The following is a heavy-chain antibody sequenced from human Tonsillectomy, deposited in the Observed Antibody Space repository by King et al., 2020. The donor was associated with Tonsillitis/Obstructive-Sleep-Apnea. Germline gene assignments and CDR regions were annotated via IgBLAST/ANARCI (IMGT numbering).Heavy chain of an antibody. V-gene: IGHV4-59*08. Sequence: QLQESGPGLVKPSETLSLTCTVSGGSISSYYWSWIRQPPGKGLEWIGYIYYSGSTNYNPSLKCRVTISVDTSRNQFSLRLSSVTAADTAVYYCARQYNVYNWFDPWGQGTLVTVSS. J-gene: IGHJ5*02. D-gene: IGHD5/OR15-5a*01. CDR2: IYYSGST. CDR1: GGSISSYY. CDR3: ARQYNVYNWFDP.